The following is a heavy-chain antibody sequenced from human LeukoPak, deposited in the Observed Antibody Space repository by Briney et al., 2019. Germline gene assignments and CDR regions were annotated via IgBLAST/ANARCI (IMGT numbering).Heavy chain of an antibody. Sequence: SETLSLTYTVSGGSNSSYYWSWIRQPPGKGLEWIGYIYYTGSTNYNPSLTSRVTTSVDTSKNQFSLKLSSVTAADTAVYYCARRLERTRSPLDYWGQGTLVTVSS. CDR3: ARRLERTRSPLDY. CDR1: GGSNSSYY. J-gene: IGHJ4*02. D-gene: IGHD1-1*01. V-gene: IGHV4-59*12. CDR2: IYYTGST.